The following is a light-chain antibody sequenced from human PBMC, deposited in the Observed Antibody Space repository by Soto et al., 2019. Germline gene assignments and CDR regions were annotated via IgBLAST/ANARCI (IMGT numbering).Light chain of an antibody. J-gene: IGLJ1*01. CDR3: SSYTSSSTYV. CDR2: DVS. CDR1: SSDVGGYNY. V-gene: IGLV2-14*03. Sequence: QSALTQPASGSGSPGQSITISCTGTSSDVGGYNYVSWYQQHPGKVPKLMIYDVSNRPSGVSNRFSGSKSGNTASLTISGLQAEDEADYYCSSYTSSSTYVFGIGTRSPS.